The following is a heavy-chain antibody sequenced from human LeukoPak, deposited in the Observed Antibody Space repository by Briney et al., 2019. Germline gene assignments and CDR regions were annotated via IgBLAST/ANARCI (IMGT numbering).Heavy chain of an antibody. D-gene: IGHD5-12*01. CDR1: GGSFSGYY. CDR3: AVGYSGYDYVPDAFDI. CDR2: INHSGST. V-gene: IGHV4-34*01. J-gene: IGHJ3*02. Sequence: SETLSLICAVYGGSFSGYYWSWIRQPPGKGLEWIGEINHSGSTNYNPSLKSRVTISVDTSKNQFSLKLSSVTAADTAVYYCAVGYSGYDYVPDAFDIWGQGTMVTVSS.